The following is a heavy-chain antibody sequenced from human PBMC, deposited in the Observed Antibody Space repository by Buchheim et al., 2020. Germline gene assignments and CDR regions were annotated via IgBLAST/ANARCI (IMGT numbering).Heavy chain of an antibody. CDR2: INWNGGST. CDR1: GFTFDDYG. CDR3: ARDSSSWYSYYYYGMDV. D-gene: IGHD6-13*01. V-gene: IGHV3-20*01. Sequence: EVQLVESWGGVVRPGGSLRLSCAASGFTFDDYGMSWVRQAPGKGLEWVPGINWNGGSTGYADSVKGRFTISRDNAKNSLYLQMNSLRAEDTALYHCARDSSSWYSYYYYGMDVWGQGTT. J-gene: IGHJ6*02.